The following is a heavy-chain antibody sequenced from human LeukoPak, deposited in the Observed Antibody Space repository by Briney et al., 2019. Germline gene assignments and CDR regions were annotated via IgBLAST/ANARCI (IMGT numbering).Heavy chain of an antibody. V-gene: IGHV3-23*01. J-gene: IGHJ4*02. CDR3: AKDHPSFGWPAFDS. Sequence: PGGSLRLSCAASGFSFSSRAMSWVRQAPAKGLEWLSSISNNQGKKHYADSVKGRFTISRHNFENTVSLQMNSLRAEDTALYFCAKDHPSFGWPAFDSWGEGTLVTVSS. CDR2: ISNNQGKK. CDR1: GFSFSSRA. D-gene: IGHD3-9*01.